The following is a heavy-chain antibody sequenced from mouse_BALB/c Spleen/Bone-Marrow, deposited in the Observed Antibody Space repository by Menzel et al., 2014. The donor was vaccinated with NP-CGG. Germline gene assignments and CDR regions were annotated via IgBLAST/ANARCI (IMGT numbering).Heavy chain of an antibody. D-gene: IGHD1-1*01. J-gene: IGHJ1*01. CDR1: GYSFTGYT. CDR3: ASYFGSICYFDV. Sequence: EVQLQQSGPELVKPGASMKISCKASGYSFTGYTMNWVKQSHGKNLEWIGLINPYNGGTTYNQKFKGKAALTVDKSSSTAYMELISLTSEDSAVYYCASYFGSICYFDVWGAGTTVTVSS. CDR2: INPYNGGT. V-gene: IGHV1-18*01.